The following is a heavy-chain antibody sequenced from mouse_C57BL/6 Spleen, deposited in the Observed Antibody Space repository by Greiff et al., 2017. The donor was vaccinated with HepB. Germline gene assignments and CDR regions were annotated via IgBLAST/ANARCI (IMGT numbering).Heavy chain of an antibody. CDR1: GYTFTDYE. Sequence: SGAELVRPGASVTLSCKASGYTFTDYEMHWVKQTPVHGLEWIGAIDPETGGTAYNQKFKGKAILTADKSSSTAYMELRSLTSEDSAVYYCTRRDYGSSYGYFDVWGTGTTVTVSS. D-gene: IGHD1-1*01. V-gene: IGHV1-15*01. CDR3: TRRDYGSSYGYFDV. CDR2: IDPETGGT. J-gene: IGHJ1*03.